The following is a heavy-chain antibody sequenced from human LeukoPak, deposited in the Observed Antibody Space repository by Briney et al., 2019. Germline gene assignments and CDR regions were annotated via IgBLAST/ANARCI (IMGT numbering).Heavy chain of an antibody. D-gene: IGHD2-21*02. Sequence: PSETLSLTCTVSGGSISSSSYYWGWIRQPPGKGLEWIGSIYYSGRTYYNPSLKSRVTISVDTSKTQFSLKLSPVTAADTTVYYCARRGRVVTAILPFDYWGQGTLVTVSS. CDR2: IYYSGRT. J-gene: IGHJ4*02. CDR3: ARRGRVVTAILPFDY. CDR1: GGSISSSSYY. V-gene: IGHV4-39*01.